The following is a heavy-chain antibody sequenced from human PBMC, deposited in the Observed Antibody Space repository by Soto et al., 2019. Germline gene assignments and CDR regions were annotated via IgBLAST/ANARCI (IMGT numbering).Heavy chain of an antibody. J-gene: IGHJ4*02. D-gene: IGHD3-16*01. Sequence: GGSLRLSCAASGFTFSSYGMHWVRQAPGKGLEWVAVIWYDGSNKYYADSVKGRFTISRDNSKNTLYLQMNSLRAEDTAVYYCARDGGGPPAYFDYWGQGTLVTVSS. V-gene: IGHV3-33*01. CDR3: ARDGGGPPAYFDY. CDR2: IWYDGSNK. CDR1: GFTFSSYG.